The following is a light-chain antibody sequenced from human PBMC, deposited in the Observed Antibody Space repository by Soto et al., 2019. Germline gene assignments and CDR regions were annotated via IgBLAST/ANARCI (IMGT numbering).Light chain of an antibody. V-gene: IGKV4-1*01. CDR1: QSIFYTSNNNTY. CDR2: WAS. CDR3: QQYYNPPYT. J-gene: IGKJ2*01. Sequence: DIVMTQSPDSLAVSLGERATINCKSSQSIFYTSNNNTYLAWYQQKPGQPLKLLIYWASTRESGVPDRFSGSGSGTECTLTINSLQDEDVAVYYCQQYYNPPYTFGQGTRLEIK.